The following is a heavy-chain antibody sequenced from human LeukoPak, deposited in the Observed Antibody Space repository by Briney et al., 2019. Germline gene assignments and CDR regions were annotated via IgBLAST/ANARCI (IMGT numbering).Heavy chain of an antibody. CDR3: ARDPPHYYDSSGPFDY. Sequence: GGSLRLSCAASGFTFSSYGMHWVRQAPGKGLEWVADIWYDGSNKYYAGSVKGRFTISRDNSKNTLYLQMNSLRAEDTAVYYCARDPPHYYDSSGPFDYWGQGTLVTVSS. D-gene: IGHD3-22*01. CDR2: IWYDGSNK. V-gene: IGHV3-33*01. CDR1: GFTFSSYG. J-gene: IGHJ4*02.